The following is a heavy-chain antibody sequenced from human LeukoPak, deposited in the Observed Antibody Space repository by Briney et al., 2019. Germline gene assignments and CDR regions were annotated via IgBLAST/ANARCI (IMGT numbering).Heavy chain of an antibody. CDR1: GGSISSGSYY. V-gene: IGHV4-61*02. CDR3: ARDAAEGLDY. D-gene: IGHD6-13*01. CDR2: IYTSGST. Sequence: SQTLSLTCTVSGGSISSGSYYWSWIRQPAGKGLEWIGRIYTSGSTNYNPSLKSRVTISVDTSKNQFSLKLSSVTAADTAVYYCARDAAEGLDYWGQGTLVTVSS. J-gene: IGHJ4*02.